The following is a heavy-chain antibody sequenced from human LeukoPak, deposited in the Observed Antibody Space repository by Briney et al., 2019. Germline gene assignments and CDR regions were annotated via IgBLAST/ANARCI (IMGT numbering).Heavy chain of an antibody. CDR2: INHSGST. CDR3: ARVGDIVVVPAAMTFDI. D-gene: IGHD2-2*01. J-gene: IGHJ3*02. CDR1: GGSFSGYY. Sequence: SETLSLTCAVYGGSFSGYYWSWIRQPPGKGLEWIGEINHSGSTNYNPSLKSRVTISVDTSKNKFSLKLSSVTAADTAVYYCARVGDIVVVPAAMTFDIWGQGTMVTVSS. V-gene: IGHV4-34*01.